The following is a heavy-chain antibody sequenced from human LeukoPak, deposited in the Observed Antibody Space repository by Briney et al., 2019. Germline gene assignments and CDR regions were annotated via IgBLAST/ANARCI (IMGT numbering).Heavy chain of an antibody. CDR3: ARPNGPRSQRAFDI. CDR2: IIPIFGTA. CDR1: GGTFSSYA. D-gene: IGHD2-2*01. J-gene: IGHJ3*02. V-gene: IGHV1-69*05. Sequence: GASVKVSCKASGGTFSSYAISWVRQAPGQGLEWMGRIIPIFGTANYAQKFQGRVTITTDESTSTAYMELSSLRSEDTAVYYCARPNGPRSQRAFDIWGQGTMVTVSS.